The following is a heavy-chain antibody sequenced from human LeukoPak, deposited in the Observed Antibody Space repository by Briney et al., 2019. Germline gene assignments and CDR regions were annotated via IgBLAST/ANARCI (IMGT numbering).Heavy chain of an antibody. D-gene: IGHD2-15*01. CDR3: AKGGCSGGTCYLDY. CDR1: GFTFSSYG. J-gene: IGHJ4*02. CDR2: ISYDGSNK. Sequence: GGSLRLSCAASGFTFSSYGMHWVRQAPGKGLEWVAVISYDGSNKYYADSVKGRFTISRDNSKNTLYLQMNSLRAEDTAVYYCAKGGCSGGTCYLDYWGQGTLVTVSS. V-gene: IGHV3-30*18.